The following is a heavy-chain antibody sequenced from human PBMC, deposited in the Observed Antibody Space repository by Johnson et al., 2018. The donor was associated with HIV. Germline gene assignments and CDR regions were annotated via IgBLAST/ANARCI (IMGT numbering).Heavy chain of an antibody. Sequence: MLLVESGGGVVQPGRSLRLSCAASGFTVSSNYMSWVRQAPGKGLEWVSVIYSGGTTFYADSVKGRFTISRDNSKNTLYLQMNSLRAEDTAVYYCASVHGIAAAPDAFDIWGQGTMVTVSS. J-gene: IGHJ3*02. CDR2: IYSGGTT. D-gene: IGHD6-13*01. V-gene: IGHV3-66*01. CDR3: ASVHGIAAAPDAFDI. CDR1: GFTVSSNY.